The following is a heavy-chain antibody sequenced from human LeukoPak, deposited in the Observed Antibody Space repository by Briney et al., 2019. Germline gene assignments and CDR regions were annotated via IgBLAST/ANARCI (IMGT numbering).Heavy chain of an antibody. CDR2: TYHSGRT. V-gene: IGHV4-30-2*01. CDR3: ATASASY. Sequence: SETLSLTCAVSGGSISSGGYSWSWIRQPPGKGLEWIGYTYHSGRTYYNPSLKSRVTISIDRSKNQFSLRLSSVTAADTALYYCATASASYWGQGTLVTVSS. CDR1: GGSISSGGYS. J-gene: IGHJ4*02.